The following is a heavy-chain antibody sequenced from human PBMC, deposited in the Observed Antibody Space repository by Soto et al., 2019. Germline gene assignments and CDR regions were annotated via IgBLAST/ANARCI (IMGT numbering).Heavy chain of an antibody. Sequence: PGGSLRLSCAASGFTFSSYAMSWVRQAPGKGLEWVSAISGSGGSTYYADSVKGRFTISRDNSKNTLYLQMNSLRAEDTAVYYCANPGEDIVVVVAAHLAYFQHWGQGTLVTVSS. CDR2: ISGSGGST. D-gene: IGHD2-15*01. CDR3: ANPGEDIVVVVAAHLAYFQH. CDR1: GFTFSSYA. J-gene: IGHJ1*01. V-gene: IGHV3-23*01.